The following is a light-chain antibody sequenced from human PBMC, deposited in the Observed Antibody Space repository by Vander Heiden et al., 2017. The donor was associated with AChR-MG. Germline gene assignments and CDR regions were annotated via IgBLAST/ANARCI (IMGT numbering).Light chain of an antibody. Sequence: QSVLTQPPSASGTPGQRVTISCSGSSSNIGSNYVYGYQQLPGTAPKLLIYRNNQRPSGVPDRFSGSKSGTSASLAISGLRSEDEADYYCAAWDDSLSASFGGGTKLTGL. CDR3: AAWDDSLSAS. J-gene: IGLJ2*01. CDR1: SSNIGSNY. CDR2: RNN. V-gene: IGLV1-47*01.